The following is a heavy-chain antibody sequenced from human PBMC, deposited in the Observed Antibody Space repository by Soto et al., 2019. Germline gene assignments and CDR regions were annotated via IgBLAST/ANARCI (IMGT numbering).Heavy chain of an antibody. J-gene: IGHJ5*02. CDR1: GGSISSSSYY. CDR2: INYSGST. Sequence: SETLSLTCTVSGGSISSSSYYWGWIRQPPGKGLEWIGSINYSGSTYYNPSLKSRVTISVDTSKNQFSLKLSSVTAADTAVYYCARFITIFRNWFDPWGQGTLVTVSS. CDR3: ARFITIFRNWFDP. D-gene: IGHD3-3*01. V-gene: IGHV4-39*07.